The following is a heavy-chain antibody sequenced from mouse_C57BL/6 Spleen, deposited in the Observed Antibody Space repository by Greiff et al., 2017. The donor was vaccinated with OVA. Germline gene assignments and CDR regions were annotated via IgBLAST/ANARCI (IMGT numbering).Heavy chain of an antibody. CDR2: IDPSDSDI. D-gene: IGHD2-4*01. V-gene: IGHV1-52*01. Sequence: VQLQQPGAELVRPGSSVKLSCKASGYTFTSYWMHWVKQRPIQGLEWIGNIDPSDSDIHYYQKFKDKCTLTVDKSSSTTYMQLSSLTSEDAAVYYYARRDDYNDYAMDYWGQGTSVTVSS. CDR3: ARRDDYNDYAMDY. J-gene: IGHJ4*01. CDR1: GYTFTSYW.